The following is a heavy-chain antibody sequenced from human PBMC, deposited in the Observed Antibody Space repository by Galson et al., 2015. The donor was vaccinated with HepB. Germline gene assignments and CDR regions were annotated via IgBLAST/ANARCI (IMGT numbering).Heavy chain of an antibody. J-gene: IGHJ1*01. CDR3: ARELVDPEEYFQH. V-gene: IGHV3-48*01. CDR1: GFTFSNYS. Sequence: SLRLSCAASGFTFSNYSMNWVRQAPGKGLEWVSYISSSSSTIYYADSVKGRFTISRDNAKNSLYLQMNSLRAEDTAVYYCARELVDPEEYFQHWGQSTLVTVSS. D-gene: IGHD2-15*01. CDR2: ISSSSSTI.